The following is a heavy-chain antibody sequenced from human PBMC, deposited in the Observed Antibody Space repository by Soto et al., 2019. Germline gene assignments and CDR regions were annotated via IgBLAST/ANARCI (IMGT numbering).Heavy chain of an antibody. Sequence: QVQLVESGGGVVQPGRSLRLSCAASGFTFSSYGMHWVRQAPGKGLEWVAVISYDGSNKYYADSVKGRFTISRDNSKNTLYLQMNSLRAEDTAVYYCAKFPSRSSPSIYDYGDYEFDYWGQGTLVTVSS. J-gene: IGHJ4*02. CDR1: GFTFSSYG. D-gene: IGHD4-17*01. V-gene: IGHV3-30*18. CDR3: AKFPSRSSPSIYDYGDYEFDY. CDR2: ISYDGSNK.